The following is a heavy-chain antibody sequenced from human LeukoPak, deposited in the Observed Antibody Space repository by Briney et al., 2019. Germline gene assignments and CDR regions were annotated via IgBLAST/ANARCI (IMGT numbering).Heavy chain of an antibody. Sequence: GGSLRLSCAASGFTFSSYAMTWVRQAPGKGLEWVSSISGGGGATYYADSVKGRFTISRDNSKNTLYLQVNSLRAEDTAIYYCAKGHRGAGTVYFDYWGQGTLVTVSS. CDR2: ISGGGGAT. CDR3: AKGHRGAGTVYFDY. V-gene: IGHV3-23*01. J-gene: IGHJ4*02. CDR1: GFTFSSYA. D-gene: IGHD1-14*01.